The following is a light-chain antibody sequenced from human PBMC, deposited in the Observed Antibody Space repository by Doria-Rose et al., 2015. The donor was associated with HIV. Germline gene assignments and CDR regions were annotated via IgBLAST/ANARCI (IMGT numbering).Light chain of an antibody. J-gene: IGKJ1*01. CDR3: HQYGTSWT. CDR1: QSFSSTY. Sequence: THGPGTLSLSPGETATLSCRASQSFSSTYLAWYQQKPGQAPSLLIYDGSTRATGIPDRFSASGSGTDFTLTINRLEPEDFALYYCHQYGTSWTFGQGTKVEI. CDR2: DGS. V-gene: IGKV3-20*01.